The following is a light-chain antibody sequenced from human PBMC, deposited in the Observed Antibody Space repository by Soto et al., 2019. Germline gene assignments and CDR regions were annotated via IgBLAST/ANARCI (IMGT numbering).Light chain of an antibody. CDR3: QHYNSYSEA. Sequence: DVQMTQSPSILSASVGDRVTITCRASQSISSWLAWYQQKPGKAPNLLIYKASHLENGVPSRFSGSGSGTEFTLTISSLQPDDFATYYCQHYNSYSEAFGQGPRWIS. V-gene: IGKV1-5*03. CDR1: QSISSW. CDR2: KAS. J-gene: IGKJ1*01.